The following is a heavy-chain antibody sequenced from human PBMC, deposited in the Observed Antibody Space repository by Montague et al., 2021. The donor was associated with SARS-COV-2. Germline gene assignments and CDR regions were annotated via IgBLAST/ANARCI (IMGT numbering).Heavy chain of an antibody. CDR3: VRRPHYDGLNGPPDF. V-gene: IGHV4-59*08. CDR2: VLYNKGT. Sequence: SETLSLTCTVSGVSVTDYYWSWIRQPPGKGLEWVGDVLYNKGTNLNPSLKSRVAISVDTSKNQFSLRLTSVTAADTAFYYCVRRPHYDGLNGPPDFWDQGTLVTVSS. CDR1: GVSVTDYY. J-gene: IGHJ4*02. D-gene: IGHD3-9*01.